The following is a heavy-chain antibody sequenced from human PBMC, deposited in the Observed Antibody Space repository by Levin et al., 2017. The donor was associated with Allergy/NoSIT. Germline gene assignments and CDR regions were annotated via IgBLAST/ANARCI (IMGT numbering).Heavy chain of an antibody. Sequence: SETLSLTCSVSGASISSGFYYWSWIRQPPGTGLEWIGYMYYGGRSHYNPSLQSRVTISVDTSKNQFSLKLSSVTAADTAVYYCARDLDGGYSFGFGVGYWGQGTLVTVSS. CDR1: GASISSGFYY. CDR3: ARDLDGGYSFGFGVGY. D-gene: IGHD5-18*01. V-gene: IGHV4-30-4*01. J-gene: IGHJ4*02. CDR2: MYYGGRS.